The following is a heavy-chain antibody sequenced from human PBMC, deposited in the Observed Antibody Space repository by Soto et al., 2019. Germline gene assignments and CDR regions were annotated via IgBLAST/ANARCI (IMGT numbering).Heavy chain of an antibody. CDR1: RFTFNNYC. Sequence: GGSLRLSCAASRFTFNNYCIHWVRQAPCKGLEWVAVISYDGSNTYYADSVKGRFTISRDNSKNTLYLQLNSLRAEDTAVYYCVKDGGALAGAYYDMDVWGQGTTLTVSS. V-gene: IGHV3-30*18. CDR3: VKDGGALAGAYYDMDV. CDR2: ISYDGSNT. D-gene: IGHD6-19*01. J-gene: IGHJ6*02.